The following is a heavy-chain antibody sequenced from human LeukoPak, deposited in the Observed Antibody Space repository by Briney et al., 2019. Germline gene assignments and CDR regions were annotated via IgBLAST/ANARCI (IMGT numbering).Heavy chain of an antibody. CDR2: IYPSDSET. Sequence: GESLKISCKASGYTFNTNWIGWVRQMPGKGLEWMGIIYPSDSETRYSPSFQGQVTISADKSISTTYLQWSSLKASDTAMYYCARPSNSGYDYWGQGALVTVSS. J-gene: IGHJ4*02. V-gene: IGHV5-51*01. CDR3: ARPSNSGYDY. D-gene: IGHD5-12*01. CDR1: GYTFNTNW.